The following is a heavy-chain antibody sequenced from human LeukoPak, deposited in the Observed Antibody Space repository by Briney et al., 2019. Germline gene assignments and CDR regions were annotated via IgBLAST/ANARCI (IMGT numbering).Heavy chain of an antibody. CDR2: ISSSGDII. V-gene: IGHV3-11*01. Sequence: GGSLRLSCAASGFTFSDYYMSWIRQAPGKGLEWVSYISSSGDIIKYADSVKGRFTISRDNAKNSLYLQMNSLRAEDTAVYYCATSGFMVRGVIDYYYYYMDVWGKGTTVTVSS. CDR1: GFTFSDYY. J-gene: IGHJ6*03. D-gene: IGHD3-10*01. CDR3: ATSGFMVRGVIDYYYYYMDV.